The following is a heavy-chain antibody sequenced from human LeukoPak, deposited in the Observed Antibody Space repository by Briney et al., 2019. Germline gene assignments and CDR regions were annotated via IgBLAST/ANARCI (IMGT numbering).Heavy chain of an antibody. Sequence: SGGSLRLSCAASGFTFSSYWMSWVRQAPGKGLEWVSYISSSGSTIYYADSVKGRFTISRDNAKNSLYLQMNSLRAEDTAVYYCAREYFYYYDSSGYFDYWGQGTLVTVSS. V-gene: IGHV3-48*04. CDR3: AREYFYYYDSSGYFDY. CDR2: ISSSGSTI. D-gene: IGHD3-22*01. J-gene: IGHJ4*02. CDR1: GFTFSSYW.